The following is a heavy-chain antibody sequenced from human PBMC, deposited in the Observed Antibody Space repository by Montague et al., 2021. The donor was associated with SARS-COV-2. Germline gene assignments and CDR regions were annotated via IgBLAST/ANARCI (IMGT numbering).Heavy chain of an antibody. J-gene: IGHJ4*02. Sequence: SETLSLTCAVYGGSFSGYYWAWIRQSPGKGLEWIAEINDSGSTNYNFNLSLRSRVTISVDTSKSQFSLKLSSVSAADTGVYYYARWDPQTLTMIGLGSKSASDYWGQGTLVTVSS. CDR1: GGSFSGYY. CDR2: INDSGST. CDR3: ARWDPQTLTMIGLGSKSASDY. V-gene: IGHV4-34*07. D-gene: IGHD4-23*01.